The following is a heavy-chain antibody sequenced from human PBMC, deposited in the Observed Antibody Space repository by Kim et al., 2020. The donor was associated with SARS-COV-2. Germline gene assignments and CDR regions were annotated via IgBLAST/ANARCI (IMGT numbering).Heavy chain of an antibody. CDR2: LSADEKII. Sequence: GGSLRLSCAASGFNFGTYYMHWVRQVPGKGLVWVSRLSADEKIIDHADSVKGRFTISRHNAKNMLFLQMNSLRAEDTAVYYCARDLGGKDDYWGQGTLVTVSS. J-gene: IGHJ4*02. CDR3: ARDLGGKDDY. V-gene: IGHV3-74*01. CDR1: GFNFGTYY.